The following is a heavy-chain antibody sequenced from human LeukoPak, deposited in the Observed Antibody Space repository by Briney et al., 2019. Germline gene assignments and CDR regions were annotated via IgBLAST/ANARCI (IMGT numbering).Heavy chain of an antibody. CDR1: GGSFSGYY. CDR2: INHSGST. V-gene: IGHV4-34*01. CDR3: ARGPFTMVRGVIT. D-gene: IGHD3-10*01. J-gene: IGHJ5*02. Sequence: SKTLSLTCAVYGGSFSGYYWSWIRQPPGKGLEWIGEINHSGSTNYNPSLKSRVTISVDTSKNQFSLKLSSVTAADTAVYYCARGPFTMVRGVITWGQGTLVTVSS.